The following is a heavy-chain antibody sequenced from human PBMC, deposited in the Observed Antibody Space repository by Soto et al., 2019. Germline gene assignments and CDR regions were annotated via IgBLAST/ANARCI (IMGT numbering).Heavy chain of an antibody. J-gene: IGHJ5*02. Sequence: GGSLRLSCAASGFIFSTYGMHWVRQTPGKGLEWVAVISFDGNNKYYTDSVKGRFTISRDSSQNTLYLQMNSLRAEDTAVYYCARVRDGYNLRWFDPWGQGTLVTVSS. D-gene: IGHD5-12*01. V-gene: IGHV3-30*03. CDR3: ARVRDGYNLRWFDP. CDR1: GFIFSTYG. CDR2: ISFDGNNK.